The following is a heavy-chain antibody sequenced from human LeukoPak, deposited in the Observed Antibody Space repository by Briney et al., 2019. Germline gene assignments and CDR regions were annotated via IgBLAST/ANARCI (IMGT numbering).Heavy chain of an antibody. CDR1: GFSFKSYA. CDR2: ISESGDST. Sequence: PGGSLRLSCAASGFSFKSYAMNWVRQAPGKGLEWVSSISESGDSTHYADSVKDRFTISRGNSLNTLYLQMNGLTAEDTAVYYCAKQYVNRWGQGTLVTVSS. V-gene: IGHV3-23*01. J-gene: IGHJ5*02. CDR3: AKQYVNR. D-gene: IGHD3-16*01.